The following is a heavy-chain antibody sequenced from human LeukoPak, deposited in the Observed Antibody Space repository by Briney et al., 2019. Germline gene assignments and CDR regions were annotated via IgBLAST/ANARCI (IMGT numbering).Heavy chain of an antibody. D-gene: IGHD3-22*01. V-gene: IGHV3-21*01. CDR1: GFTFSSYA. Sequence: GGSLRLSCAASGFTFSSYAMSCVRHAPGKGLEWVSSISASSSYIYYAGSVKGRFTIARDNAKNSLYLQMNSLRAEDTAVYYCARDPGYYYDTSGYQSYFDYWGQGTLVTVS. J-gene: IGHJ4*02. CDR2: ISASSSYI. CDR3: ARDPGYYYDTSGYQSYFDY.